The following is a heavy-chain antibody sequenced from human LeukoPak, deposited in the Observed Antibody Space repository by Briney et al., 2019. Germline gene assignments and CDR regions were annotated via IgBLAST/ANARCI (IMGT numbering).Heavy chain of an antibody. D-gene: IGHD6-19*01. CDR2: INPNSGGT. J-gene: IGHJ6*02. CDR1: GYTFTGYY. V-gene: IGHV1-2*02. Sequence: GASVKVSCKASGYTFTGYYMHWVRQAPGQGLEWMGWINPNSGGTNYAQKFQGRVTMTRDTSISTAYMELSRLRSDDTAVYYCARVPYSSGWYGYYYYGMDVWGQGTTVTVSS. CDR3: ARVPYSSGWYGYYYYGMDV.